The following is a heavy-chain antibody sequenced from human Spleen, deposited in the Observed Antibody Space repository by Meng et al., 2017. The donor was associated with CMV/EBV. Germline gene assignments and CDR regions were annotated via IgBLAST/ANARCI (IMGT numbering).Heavy chain of an antibody. CDR3: ARATNGELDY. CDR2: INHSGSP. CDR1: GWSFRGYY. V-gene: IGHV4-34*01. D-gene: IGHD2-8*01. Sequence: SRTGACYGWSFRGYYWRWIRQPPGKGLEWIGEINHSGSPNSNPSLTSRVTISVDTSKNQFSLKLSSVTAADTAVYYCARATNGELDYWGQGTLVTVSS. J-gene: IGHJ4*02.